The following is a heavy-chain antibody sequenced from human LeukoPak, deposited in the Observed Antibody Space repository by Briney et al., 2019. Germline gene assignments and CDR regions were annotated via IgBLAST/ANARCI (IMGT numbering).Heavy chain of an antibody. Sequence: ASVKVSCKASGYTFTSYAMHWVRQAPGQRLEWMGWINAGNGKTKYSQKFQGRVTITRDTSASTAYMELSSLRSEDTAVYYCARPDSSGYFDWGQGTLVTVSS. J-gene: IGHJ4*02. CDR1: GYTFTSYA. D-gene: IGHD3-22*01. CDR2: INAGNGKT. CDR3: ARPDSSGYFD. V-gene: IGHV1-3*01.